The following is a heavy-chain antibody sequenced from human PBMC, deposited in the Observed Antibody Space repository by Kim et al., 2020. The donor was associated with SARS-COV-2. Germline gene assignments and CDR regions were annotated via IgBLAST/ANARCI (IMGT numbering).Heavy chain of an antibody. CDR2: ISAYNGNT. Sequence: ASVKVSCKASGYTFTSYGISWVRQAPGQGLEWMGWISAYNGNTNYAQKLQGRVTMTTDTSTSTAYMELRSLRSDDTAVYYCARGGWDDIVVVPAAFNWFDPWGQGTLVTVSS. CDR1: GYTFTSYG. J-gene: IGHJ5*02. CDR3: ARGGWDDIVVVPAAFNWFDP. D-gene: IGHD2-2*01. V-gene: IGHV1-18*04.